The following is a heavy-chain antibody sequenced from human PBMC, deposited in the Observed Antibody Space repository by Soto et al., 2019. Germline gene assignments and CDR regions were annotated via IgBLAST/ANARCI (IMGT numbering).Heavy chain of an antibody. D-gene: IGHD6-19*01. J-gene: IGHJ6*02. CDR1: GFTFCSYA. CDR2: ISYDGSNK. V-gene: IGHV3-30-3*01. CDR3: ARSGGWSDYYYYGMDV. Sequence: QVQLVESGGGVVQPGRSLRLSCAASGFTFCSYAMHWVRQAPGKGLEWVAVISYDGSNKYYADSVKGRFTISRDNSKNTLYLQMNSLRAEDTAVYYCARSGGWSDYYYYGMDVWGQGTTVTVSS.